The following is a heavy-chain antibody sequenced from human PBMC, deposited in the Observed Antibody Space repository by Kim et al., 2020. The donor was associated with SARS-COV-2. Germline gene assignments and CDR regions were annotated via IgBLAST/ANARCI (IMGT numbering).Heavy chain of an antibody. D-gene: IGHD7-27*01. CDR3: AKGSDWGMRFYFDH. J-gene: IGHJ4*02. CDR1: GFNFGGYA. V-gene: IGHV3-23*01. CDR2: ISARGGGT. Sequence: GGSLRLSCAAAGFNFGGYAMNWVRQAPGRGLEWVSGISARGGGTFYADSVKGRFSISRDNSKDTLYLQLNSLRPDDTAIYYCAKGSDWGMRFYFDHWGRGTLVAVSS.